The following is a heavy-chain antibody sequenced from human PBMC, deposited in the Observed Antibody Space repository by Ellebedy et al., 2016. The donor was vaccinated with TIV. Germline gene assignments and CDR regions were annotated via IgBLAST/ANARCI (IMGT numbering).Heavy chain of an antibody. CDR1: GYTFTSYY. CDR2: INPSGGST. Sequence: AASVKVSCKASGYTFTSYYMHWVRQAPGQGLEWMGIINPSGGSTSYAQKFQGRVTMTRDTSTSTVYMELSSLRSEDTAVYYCARDPYIAVAGTSGYYGMDVWGQGTTVTVSS. V-gene: IGHV1-46*01. J-gene: IGHJ6*02. D-gene: IGHD6-19*01. CDR3: ARDPYIAVAGTSGYYGMDV.